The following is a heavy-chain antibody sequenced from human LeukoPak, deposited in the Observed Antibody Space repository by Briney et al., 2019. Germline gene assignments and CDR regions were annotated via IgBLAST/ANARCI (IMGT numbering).Heavy chain of an antibody. J-gene: IGHJ3*02. D-gene: IGHD3-10*01. V-gene: IGHV3-66*01. CDR1: GLTVSSSH. CDR2: IYSGGSK. CDR3: AGDRANFGSTLDAFDI. Sequence: GGSLRLSCAASGLTVSSSHMNWVRQAPGKGLEWVSVIYSGGSKYYADSVKGRFTISRDNSKNTMFLQMNILRVEDKAVYYCAGDRANFGSTLDAFDIWGEGTTGTVSS.